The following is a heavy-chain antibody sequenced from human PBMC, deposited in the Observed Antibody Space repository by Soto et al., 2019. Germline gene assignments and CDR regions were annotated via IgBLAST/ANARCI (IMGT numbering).Heavy chain of an antibody. CDR1: GFTFSSYA. CDR2: ISYDGSNK. Sequence: GGSLRLSCAASGFTFSSYAMHWVRQAPGKGLEWVAVISYDGSNKYYADSVKGRFTISRDNSKNTLYLQMNSLRAEDTAVYYCAREVLNVDIVATMVAFDIWGQGTMVTVSS. J-gene: IGHJ3*02. CDR3: AREVLNVDIVATMVAFDI. V-gene: IGHV3-30-3*01. D-gene: IGHD5-12*01.